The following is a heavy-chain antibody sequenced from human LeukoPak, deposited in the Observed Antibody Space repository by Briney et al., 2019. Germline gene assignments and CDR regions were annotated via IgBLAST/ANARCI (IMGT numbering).Heavy chain of an antibody. D-gene: IGHD3-3*01. Sequence: ASVKVSCEASGYTFTSYGISWVRQAPGQGLEWMGWISAYNGNTNYAQKLQGRVTMTTDTSTSTAYMELRSLRSDDTAVYYCARVNTIFGVVIPSTPYYYYYMDVWGKGTTVTVSS. CDR2: ISAYNGNT. J-gene: IGHJ6*03. CDR3: ARVNTIFGVVIPSTPYYYYYMDV. V-gene: IGHV1-18*01. CDR1: GYTFTSYG.